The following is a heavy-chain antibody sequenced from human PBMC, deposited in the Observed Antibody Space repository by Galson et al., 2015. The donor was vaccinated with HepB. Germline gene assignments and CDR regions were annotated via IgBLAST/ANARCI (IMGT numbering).Heavy chain of an antibody. V-gene: IGHV1-69*13. CDR1: GDTFSSYA. CDR3: ATGYSSGWLSLLAS. CDR2: ILPAFNKA. D-gene: IGHD6-19*01. J-gene: IGHJ4*02. Sequence: SVKVSCKASGDTFSSYAMHWVRQAPGQGLEWMGGILPAFNKANYAQKFRGRLTLSADGSTRTAYMGLSSLRFDDTAVYFCATGYSSGWLSLLASWGQGTLVAVSS.